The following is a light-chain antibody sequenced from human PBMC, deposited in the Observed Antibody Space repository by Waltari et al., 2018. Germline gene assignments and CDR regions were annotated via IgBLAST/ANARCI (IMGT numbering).Light chain of an antibody. J-gene: IGKJ4*01. CDR1: QDIRKN. CDR2: DAS. Sequence: DLQMTQSPSSLSASVGDRVTFTFQASQDIRKNVNWFQQQPGKAPQVLIFDASKSQASVPSRFSGSGSGTDFAFTISSLQPEDIGTYYCQQYANLPLTFGGGTRVEIK. V-gene: IGKV1-33*01. CDR3: QQYANLPLT.